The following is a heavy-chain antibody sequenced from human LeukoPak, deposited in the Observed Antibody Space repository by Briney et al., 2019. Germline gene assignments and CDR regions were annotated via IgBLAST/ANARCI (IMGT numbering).Heavy chain of an antibody. V-gene: IGHV3-7*01. Sequence: GGSLRLSCVASGFTFTDYFMSWVRQAPGKGLEWVASIKHNGGEKYYVDSVKGRFTISRDNAKNSLYLEMSSLRVEDTAVYYCARDRGWRSSGYYLYHFDYWGRGTPVTFAS. J-gene: IGHJ4*02. D-gene: IGHD3-22*01. CDR1: GFTFTDYF. CDR2: IKHNGGEK. CDR3: ARDRGWRSSGYYLYHFDY.